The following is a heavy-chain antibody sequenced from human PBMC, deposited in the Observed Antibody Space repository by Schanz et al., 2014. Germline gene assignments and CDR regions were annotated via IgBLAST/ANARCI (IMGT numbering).Heavy chain of an antibody. V-gene: IGHV1-2*02. D-gene: IGHD5-12*01. CDR1: GYSFTEYF. J-gene: IGHJ4*02. CDR3: ARARYTGYDCSGY. Sequence: QVQLVQSGPAVKKPGASMKVSCLASGYSFTEYFLHWVRQAPGQGLEWMGWINPNRGETNYEQKFKGRVTLTRDTSISTAFMELSGLTSDDTATYFCARARYTGYDCSGYWGQGTLLIVSS. CDR2: INPNRGET.